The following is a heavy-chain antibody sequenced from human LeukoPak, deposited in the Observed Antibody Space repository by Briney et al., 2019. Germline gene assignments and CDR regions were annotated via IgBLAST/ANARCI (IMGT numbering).Heavy chain of an antibody. D-gene: IGHD3-22*01. V-gene: IGHV1-69*05. J-gene: IGHJ1*01. CDR3: ARDPYYYDSSGYSGNFQH. CDR1: GGTFSSYA. CDR2: IIPIFGTA. Sequence: SVKVSCKASGGTFSSYAISWVRQAPGQGLEWMGGIIPIFGTANYAQKFQGRVTITTDESTSTAYMELSSLRSEDTAVCYCARDPYYYDSSGYSGNFQHWGQGTLVTVSS.